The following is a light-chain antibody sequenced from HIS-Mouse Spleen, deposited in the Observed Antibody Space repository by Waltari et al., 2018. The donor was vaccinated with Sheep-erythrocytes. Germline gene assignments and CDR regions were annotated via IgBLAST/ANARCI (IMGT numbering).Light chain of an antibody. CDR3: CSYAGSSTPWV. CDR1: SSDVGSDNL. V-gene: IGLV2-23*01. J-gene: IGLJ3*02. CDR2: EGS. Sequence: QSALTQPASVSGSPGQSITLSCTGTSSDVGSDNLVSWYPQHPGKAPKLMIYEGSKRPSGVSNSFSGSKSGNTASLTISGLQAEDEADYYCCSYAGSSTPWVFGGGTKLTVL.